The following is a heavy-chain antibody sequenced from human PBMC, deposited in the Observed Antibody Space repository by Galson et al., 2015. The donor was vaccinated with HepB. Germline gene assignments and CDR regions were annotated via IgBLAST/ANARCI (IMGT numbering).Heavy chain of an antibody. D-gene: IGHD3-10*01. Sequence: SLRLSCAASGFTFSGSAMHWVRQASGKGLEWVGRIRSKANSYATAYAASVKGRFTISRDDSKNTAYLQMNSLKTEDTAVYYCTSLLWFGETDLGVTYYGMDVWGQGTTVTVSS. CDR3: TSLLWFGETDLGVTYYGMDV. J-gene: IGHJ6*02. V-gene: IGHV3-73*01. CDR1: GFTFSGSA. CDR2: IRSKANSYAT.